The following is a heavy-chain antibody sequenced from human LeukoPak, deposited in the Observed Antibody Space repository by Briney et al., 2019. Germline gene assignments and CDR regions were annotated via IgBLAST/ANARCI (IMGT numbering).Heavy chain of an antibody. CDR3: AREVAGPLDAFDI. V-gene: IGHV3-53*01. CDR1: GFTVSSNY. J-gene: IGHJ3*02. CDR2: IYSGGST. Sequence: GGSLRLSCAASGFTVSSNYMSWVRQAPGKGLEWVSVIYSGGSTYYADSVKGRFTISRDNSKNTLYLQMNSLRAEDTAVYYCAREVAGPLDAFDIWGQGTMVTISS.